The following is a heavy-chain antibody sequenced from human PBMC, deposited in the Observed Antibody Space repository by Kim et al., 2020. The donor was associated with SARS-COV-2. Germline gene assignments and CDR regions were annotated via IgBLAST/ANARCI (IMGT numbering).Heavy chain of an antibody. CDR2: IIPIFGIA. D-gene: IGHD3-22*01. CDR3: ARGGYYYDSSGNYYYYMDV. CDR1: GGTFSSYA. V-gene: IGHV1-69*04. Sequence: SVKVSCKASGGTFSSYAISWVRQAPGQGLEWMGRIIPIFGIANYAQKFQGRVTITADKSTSTAYMELSSLRSEDTAVYYCARGGYYYDSSGNYYYYMDVWGKGTTVTVSS. J-gene: IGHJ6*03.